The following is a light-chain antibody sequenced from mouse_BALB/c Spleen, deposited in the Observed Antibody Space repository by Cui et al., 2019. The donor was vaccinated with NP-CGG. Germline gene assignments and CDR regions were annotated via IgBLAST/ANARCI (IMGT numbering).Light chain of an antibody. Sequence: AVVTQDSPLTTSPGKTVTLTCRSSTGAVTTSNYANWVQEKPDHLFTGLIGGTNNRAPGVPPRFSGSLIGDKAALTITGAQTEDEAIYFCALWYSNHWVFGGGTKLTVL. CDR2: GTN. CDR1: TGAVTTSNY. J-gene: IGLJ1*01. V-gene: IGLV1*01. CDR3: ALWYSNHWV.